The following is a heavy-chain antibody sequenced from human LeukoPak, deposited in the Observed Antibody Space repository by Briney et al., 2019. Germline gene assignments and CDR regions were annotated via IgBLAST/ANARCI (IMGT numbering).Heavy chain of an antibody. D-gene: IGHD6-19*01. V-gene: IGHV3-48*03. CDR3: ARGQYTSDWYYFDY. J-gene: IGHJ4*02. CDR1: GFTFSGSA. CDR2: ISSSGSII. Sequence: GGSLKLSCAASGFTFSGSAMHWVRQASGKGLEWLSSISSSGSIIYYADSMKGRFTISRDNAKNSLYLQMNSLRAEDTAVYYCARGQYTSDWYYFDYWGQGTLVTVSS.